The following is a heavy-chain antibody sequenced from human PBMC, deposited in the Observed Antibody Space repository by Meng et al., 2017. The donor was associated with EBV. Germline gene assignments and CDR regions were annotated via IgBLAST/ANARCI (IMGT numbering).Heavy chain of an antibody. J-gene: IGHJ5*02. Sequence: QLQLQGSGPGLVKPSENLSLTCPVSGGSISSSSYYWGWIRQPPGKGLEWIGSIYYSGSTYYNPSLKSRVTISVDTSKNQFSLKLSSVTAADTAVYYCARHVLFIAAAGTGWFDTWGQGTLVTVAS. D-gene: IGHD6-13*01. CDR2: IYYSGST. V-gene: IGHV4-39*01. CDR3: ARHVLFIAAAGTGWFDT. CDR1: GGSISSSSYY.